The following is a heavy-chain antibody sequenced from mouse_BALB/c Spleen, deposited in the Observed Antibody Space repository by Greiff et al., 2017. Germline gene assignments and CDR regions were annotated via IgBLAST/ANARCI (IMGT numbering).Heavy chain of an antibody. CDR2: IYPGDGDT. Sequence: VKLVESGAELVRPGSSVKISCKASGYAFSSYWMNWVKQRPGQGLEWIGQIYPGDGDTNYNGKFKGKATLTADKSSSTAYMQLSSLTSEDSAVYFCARRANWDGFAYWGQGTLVTVSA. V-gene: IGHV1-80*01. CDR3: ARRANWDGFAY. CDR1: GYAFSSYW. J-gene: IGHJ3*01. D-gene: IGHD4-1*01.